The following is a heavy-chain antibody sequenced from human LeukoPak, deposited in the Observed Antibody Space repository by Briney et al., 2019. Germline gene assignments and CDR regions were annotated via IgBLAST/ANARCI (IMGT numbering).Heavy chain of an antibody. CDR2: IYSGGST. J-gene: IGHJ4*02. CDR1: GFTVSSNY. Sequence: GGSLRLSCAASGFTVSSNYMSWVRQAPGKGLEWVSVIYSGGSTYYADSVKGRFTISRDNSKNTLYPQMNSLRAEDTAVYYCASAEYSSSFVYDYWGQGTLVTVSS. D-gene: IGHD6-6*01. V-gene: IGHV3-53*01. CDR3: ASAEYSSSFVYDY.